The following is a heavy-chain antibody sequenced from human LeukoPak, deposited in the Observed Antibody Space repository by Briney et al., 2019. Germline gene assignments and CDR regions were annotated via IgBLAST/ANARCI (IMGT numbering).Heavy chain of an antibody. V-gene: IGHV4-31*03. Sequence: SQTLSLTCTVSGGSISSGGYYWSWIRQHPGKGLEWIGYIYYSGSTYYNPSLMSRVTISVDTSKNQFSLKLSSVTAADTAVYYCARAMSDYYDSSGYYAGNWGQGTLVTVSS. J-gene: IGHJ4*02. CDR3: ARAMSDYYDSSGYYAGN. CDR2: IYYSGST. CDR1: GGSISSGGYY. D-gene: IGHD3-22*01.